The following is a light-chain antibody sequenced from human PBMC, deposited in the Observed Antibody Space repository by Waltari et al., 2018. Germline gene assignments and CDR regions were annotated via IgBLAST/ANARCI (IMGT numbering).Light chain of an antibody. J-gene: IGLJ2*01. V-gene: IGLV2-8*01. CDR3: SSYAGGNNVV. CDR1: SSDVGGYNY. Sequence: QSALTQPPSASGSPGQSVTISCTGTSSDVGGYNYVSWYQQHPGKAPTLMIYEVSNRHSGVPDRFSGSKPGNAASLTVSGLQAEYEADYYCSSYAGGNNVVFGGETKLTVL. CDR2: EVS.